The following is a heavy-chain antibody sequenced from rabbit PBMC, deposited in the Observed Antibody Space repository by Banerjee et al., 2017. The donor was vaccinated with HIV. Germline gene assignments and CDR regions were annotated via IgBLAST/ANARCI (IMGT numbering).Heavy chain of an antibody. CDR3: ARDLAGVIGWNFNL. V-gene: IGHV1S45*01. CDR1: GFDFSSYW. J-gene: IGHJ4*01. D-gene: IGHD4-1*01. Sequence: QEQLEESGGDLVKPGASLTLTCTASGFDFSSYWICWVRQAPGKGLELIACINTSSGNTVYATWAKGRFTISRTSSTTVALQMTSLTAADTATYFCARDLAGVIGWNFNLWGQGNLVTVS. CDR2: INTSSGNT.